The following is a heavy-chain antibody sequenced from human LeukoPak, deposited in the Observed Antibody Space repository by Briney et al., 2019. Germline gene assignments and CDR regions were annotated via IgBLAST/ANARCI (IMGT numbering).Heavy chain of an antibody. D-gene: IGHD2-2*01. CDR2: ISGSGGST. CDR1: GFTFSSYA. CDR3: AKDQRLGVVVPAYYFDY. V-gene: IGHV3-23*01. J-gene: IGHJ4*02. Sequence: GGSLRLSCAASGFTFSSYAMSWVRQAPGKGLEWVSAISGSGGSTYYADSVKGRFTTSRDNSKNTLYLQMNSLRAEDTAVYYCAKDQRLGVVVPAYYFDYWGQGTLVTVSS.